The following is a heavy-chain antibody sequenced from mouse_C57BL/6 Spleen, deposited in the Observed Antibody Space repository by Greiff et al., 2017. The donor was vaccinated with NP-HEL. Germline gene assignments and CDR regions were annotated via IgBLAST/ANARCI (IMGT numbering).Heavy chain of an antibody. CDR2: IDPEDGDT. J-gene: IGHJ1*03. CDR3: TFYYYGSSGYFDV. CDR1: GFNIKDYY. D-gene: IGHD1-1*01. V-gene: IGHV14-1*01. Sequence: VQLQQSGAELVRPGASVKLSCTASGFNIKDYYMHWVKQRPEQGLEWIGRIDPEDGDTEYAPKFQGKATMTADTSSNTAYLQLSSLTSEDTAVYYGTFYYYGSSGYFDVWGTGTTVTVSS.